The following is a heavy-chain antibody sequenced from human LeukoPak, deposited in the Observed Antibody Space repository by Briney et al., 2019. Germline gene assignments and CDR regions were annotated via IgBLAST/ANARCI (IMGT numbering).Heavy chain of an antibody. J-gene: IGHJ4*02. Sequence: ASVKVSCKASGYTFTGYYMHWVRQAPGQGLEWMGWINPNSGGTNYAQKFQGRVTMTRDTSISTAYMELSRPRSDDTAVYYCARGLGRGKLTTDYWGQGTLVTVSS. CDR2: INPNSGGT. V-gene: IGHV1-2*02. CDR1: GYTFTGYY. CDR3: ARGLGRGKLTTDY. D-gene: IGHD3-10*01.